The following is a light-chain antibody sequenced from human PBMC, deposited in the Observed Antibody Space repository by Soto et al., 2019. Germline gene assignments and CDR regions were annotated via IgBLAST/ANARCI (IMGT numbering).Light chain of an antibody. CDR3: QSYDSSLSGFVV. CDR1: SSNIGSNY. Sequence: QAVVTQPPSASGTPGQRVNISCSGSSSNIGSNYVYWYRQFPGTAPKLLIQRNNQRPSGVPARFSGSKSGTSASLAISGLRSEDEADYYCQSYDSSLSGFVVFGGGTQLTVL. J-gene: IGLJ2*01. V-gene: IGLV1-47*01. CDR2: RNN.